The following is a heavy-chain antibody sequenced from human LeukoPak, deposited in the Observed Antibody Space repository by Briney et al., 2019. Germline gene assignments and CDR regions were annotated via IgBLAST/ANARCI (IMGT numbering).Heavy chain of an antibody. CDR2: ISSSSSSYI. CDR1: GFTFSSYS. CDR3: ARDLPTHDAFDI. J-gene: IGHJ3*02. Sequence: GGSLRLSCAASGFTFSSYSMNWVRQAPGKGLEWVSSISSSSSSYIYYADSVKGRFTISRDNAKNSLYLQMNSLRAEDTAVYYCARDLPTHDAFDIWGQGTMVTVSS. V-gene: IGHV3-21*01.